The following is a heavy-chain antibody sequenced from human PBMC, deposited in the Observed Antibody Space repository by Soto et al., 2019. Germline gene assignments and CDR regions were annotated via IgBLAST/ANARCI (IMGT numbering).Heavy chain of an antibody. J-gene: IGHJ6*02. CDR1: CYTFSTSG. D-gene: IGHD2-15*01. CDR3: ARAGAAPYYYYGMDV. Sequence: ASVKVSCKASCYTFSTSGMSWLRQAPGQGLEWMGWISTYNGDTNDAPKFQDRVTMTSDTSTSTVYMELRSLRSDATAVYYCARAGAAPYYYYGMDVWG. CDR2: ISTYNGDT. V-gene: IGHV1-18*01.